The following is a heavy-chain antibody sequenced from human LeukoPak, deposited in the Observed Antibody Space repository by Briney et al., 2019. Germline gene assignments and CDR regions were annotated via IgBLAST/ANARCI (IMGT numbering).Heavy chain of an antibody. D-gene: IGHD1-26*01. V-gene: IGHV3-23*01. J-gene: IGHJ4*02. CDR1: GLTFSSYA. CDR3: AKRKNPNKWALDRYFDY. CDR2: ISGSDGTT. Sequence: GGSLRLSCAASGLTFSSYAMSWVRQAPGKGLEWVAAISGSDGTTYYADSVKGRFTISRDNSKKTLYLQMNSLRAEDTAVYYCAKRKNPNKWALDRYFDYWGQGTLVTVSS.